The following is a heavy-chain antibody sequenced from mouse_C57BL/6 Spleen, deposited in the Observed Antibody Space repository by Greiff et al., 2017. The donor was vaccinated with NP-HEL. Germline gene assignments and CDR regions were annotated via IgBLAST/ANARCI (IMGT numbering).Heavy chain of an antibody. CDR3: TRDRPVWYFDV. CDR1: GFTFSSYA. Sequence: EVKLMESGEGLVKPGGSLKLSCAASGFTFSSYAMSWVRQTPEKRLEWVAYISSGGDYIYYADTVKGRFTIPRDNARNTLYLQMSSLKSEDTAMYYCTRDRPVWYFDVWGTGTTVTVSS. CDR2: ISSGGDYI. V-gene: IGHV5-9-1*02. J-gene: IGHJ1*03.